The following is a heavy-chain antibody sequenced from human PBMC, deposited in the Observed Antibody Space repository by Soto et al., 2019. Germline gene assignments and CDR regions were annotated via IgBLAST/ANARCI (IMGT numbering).Heavy chain of an antibody. V-gene: IGHV4-31*02. CDR1: VGSSSSGGYY. CDR2: ICYIGST. D-gene: IGHD3-10*01. Sequence: PSETLSLTCTVSVGSSSSGGYYWSWIRQHPGKGLEWIGYICYIGSTYYNPSLKSRVTISVDTSKNQFSLKLSSVTAADTAVYYCARASPRSGSYYISYYYYGMDVWGQGTTVTVSS. CDR3: ARASPRSGSYYISYYYYGMDV. J-gene: IGHJ6*02.